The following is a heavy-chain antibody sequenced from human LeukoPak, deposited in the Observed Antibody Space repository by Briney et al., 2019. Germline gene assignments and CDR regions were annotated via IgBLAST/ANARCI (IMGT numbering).Heavy chain of an antibody. J-gene: IGHJ4*02. Sequence: GGSLRLSCAASGLTFSTSPMNWVRLAPGNRLEWVSTSGTSGDTYYADSVKGRFTNSRDNSKSTLSLQMANLRVEDTAVYYRATKTPGNYPYDYWGQGTLVTVSP. CDR2: SGTSGDT. V-gene: IGHV3-23*01. CDR1: GLTFSTSP. CDR3: ATKTPGNYPYDY. D-gene: IGHD3-22*01.